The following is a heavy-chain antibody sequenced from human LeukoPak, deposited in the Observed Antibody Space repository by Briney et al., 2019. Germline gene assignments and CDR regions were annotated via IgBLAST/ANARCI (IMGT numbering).Heavy chain of an antibody. V-gene: IGHV3-23*01. Sequence: PGGSLRLSCAASGFTFSSYAMSWVRQAPGKGLEWVSAISGSGGSTYYADSVKGRFTISRDNSKNTLYLQMNSLRAEDTAVYYCAKVRGYDILTGLPPLYYYYYMDVWGKGTTVTVSS. J-gene: IGHJ6*03. CDR2: ISGSGGST. CDR1: GFTFSSYA. CDR3: AKVRGYDILTGLPPLYYYYYMDV. D-gene: IGHD3-9*01.